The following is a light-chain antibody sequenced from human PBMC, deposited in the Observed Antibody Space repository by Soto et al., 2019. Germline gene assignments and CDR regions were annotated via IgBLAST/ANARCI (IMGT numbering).Light chain of an antibody. V-gene: IGKV3-15*01. CDR2: AAS. CDR1: QSVSSN. Sequence: EIVLTQSPATLSLSPGERASLSCRASQSVSSNLAWYQHKPGQAPRLLIYAASTRATGIPARFSGSGSGTDFTLTISSLQPEDFATYYCLQDYNYPLTFGGGTKVDI. J-gene: IGKJ4*01. CDR3: LQDYNYPLT.